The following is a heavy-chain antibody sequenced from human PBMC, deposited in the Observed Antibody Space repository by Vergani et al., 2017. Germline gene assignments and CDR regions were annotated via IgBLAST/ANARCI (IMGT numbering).Heavy chain of an antibody. D-gene: IGHD2-2*01. V-gene: IGHV4-31*03. Sequence: QVQLQESGPGLVKPSQTLSLTCTVSGGSISSGGYYWSWIRQHPGKGLEWIGYIYYSGSTYYNPSLKSRVSISVETSKNQFSLKLSSVTAADTAVYYCARTGDCSSTSCYFWYWFAPWGQGTLVTVSS. CDR3: ARTGDCSSTSCYFWYWFAP. CDR2: IYYSGST. J-gene: IGHJ5*02. CDR1: GGSISSGGYY.